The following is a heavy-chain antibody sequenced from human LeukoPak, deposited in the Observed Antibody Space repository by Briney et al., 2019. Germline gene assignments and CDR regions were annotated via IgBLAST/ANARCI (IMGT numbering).Heavy chain of an antibody. CDR2: INPNSGGT. V-gene: IGHV1-2*02. CDR1: GYTFTSYG. D-gene: IGHD3-22*01. J-gene: IGHJ4*02. Sequence: ASVKVSCKASGYTFTSYGISWVRQAPGQGLEWMGWINPNSGGTNYAQKFQGRVTMTRDTSISTAYMELSRLRSDDTAVYYCATDTYYYDSSGYYSDYWGQGTLVTVSS. CDR3: ATDTYYYDSSGYYSDY.